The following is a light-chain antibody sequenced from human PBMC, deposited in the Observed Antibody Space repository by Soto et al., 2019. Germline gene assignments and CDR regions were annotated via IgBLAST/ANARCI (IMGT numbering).Light chain of an antibody. CDR2: GNS. V-gene: IGLV1-40*01. CDR1: SSNIGAGYD. Sequence: QSVLTQPPSVSGAPGQRGTISCTRSSSNIGAGYDVHWYQQLPGTAPKLLIYGNSNRPSGVPDRFSGSKSGTSASLAITGLQAEDEADYYCQSYDSSLSAFYVFGTGTKVTVL. CDR3: QSYDSSLSAFYV. J-gene: IGLJ1*01.